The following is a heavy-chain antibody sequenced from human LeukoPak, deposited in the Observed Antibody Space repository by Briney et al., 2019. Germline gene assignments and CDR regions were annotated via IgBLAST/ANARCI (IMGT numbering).Heavy chain of an antibody. V-gene: IGHV3-30*03. Sequence: GGSLRLSCAASGFTFSSYGMHWVRQAPGKGLEWVALISYDGTNKYYADSVKGRFTISRDNSKNTLYLQMNSLGTEDTAVYYCARSSDSSGYYWPGAFDIWGQGTMGTVSS. CDR1: GFTFSSYG. CDR2: ISYDGTNK. J-gene: IGHJ3*02. D-gene: IGHD3-22*01. CDR3: ARSSDSSGYYWPGAFDI.